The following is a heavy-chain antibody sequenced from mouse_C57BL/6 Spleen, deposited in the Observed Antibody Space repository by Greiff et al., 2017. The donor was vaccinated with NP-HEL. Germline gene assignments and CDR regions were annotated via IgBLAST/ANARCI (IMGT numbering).Heavy chain of an antibody. CDR2: IYPGSGNT. D-gene: IGHD1-1*01. V-gene: IGHV1-76*01. Sequence: QVQLKQSGAELVRPGASVKLSCKASGYTFTDYYINWVKQRPGQGLEWIARIYPGSGNTYYNEKFKGKATLTAEKSSSTAYMQLSSLTSEDSAVYFWARGPYGSSLYYYAMDYWGQGTSVTVSS. CDR3: ARGPYGSSLYYYAMDY. CDR1: GYTFTDYY. J-gene: IGHJ4*01.